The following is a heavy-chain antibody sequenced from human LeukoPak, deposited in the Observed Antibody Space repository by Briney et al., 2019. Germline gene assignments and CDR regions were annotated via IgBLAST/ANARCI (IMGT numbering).Heavy chain of an antibody. CDR3: ARASVVPAAAWYYYGMDV. V-gene: IGHV4-4*07. J-gene: IGHJ6*02. D-gene: IGHD2-2*01. CDR1: GGSISSYY. CDR2: IYTSGST. Sequence: SETLSLTCTVSGGSISSYYWSWIQQPAGKGLEWIGRIYTSGSTNYNPSLKSRVTMSVDTSKNQFSLKLSSVTAADTAVYYCARASVVPAAAWYYYGMDVWGQGTTVTVSS.